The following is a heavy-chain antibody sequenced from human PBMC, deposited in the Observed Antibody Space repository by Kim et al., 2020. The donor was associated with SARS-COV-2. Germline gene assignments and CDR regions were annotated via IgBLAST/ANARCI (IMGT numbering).Heavy chain of an antibody. Sequence: GGSLRLSCAASGFTLSDHYMDWVRQAPGKGLEWVGRSRTKANSYTTEYAASVKGRFTISRDESKNSLYLQMNSLKTEDTAVYYCARSTSGLDVWGQGTTVTVSS. CDR2: SRTKANSYTT. D-gene: IGHD5-12*01. CDR1: GFTLSDHY. V-gene: IGHV3-72*01. CDR3: ARSTSGLDV. J-gene: IGHJ6*02.